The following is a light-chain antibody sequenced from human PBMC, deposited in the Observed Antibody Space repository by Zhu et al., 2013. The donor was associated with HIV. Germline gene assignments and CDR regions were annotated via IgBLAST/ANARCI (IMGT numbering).Light chain of an antibody. CDR1: NSNIENNY. Sequence: QSVLTQPPSVFAAPGQKVTISCSGSNSNIENNYVSWYQQFPGRAPKLLIYDNNKRPSGISDRFSGSKSGTTATLGVTGLQTGDEADYYCEAWDTSLSIVVFGGGTRLTVL. CDR2: DNN. V-gene: IGLV1-51*01. CDR3: EAWDTSLSIVV. J-gene: IGLJ2*01.